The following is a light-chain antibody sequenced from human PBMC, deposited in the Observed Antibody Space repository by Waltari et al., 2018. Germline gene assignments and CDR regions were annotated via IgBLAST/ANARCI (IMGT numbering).Light chain of an antibody. J-gene: IGKJ1*01. CDR2: SAS. CDR1: QRVTNS. CDR3: QQRSNWPRT. Sequence: EIVLTQSPDTLSLSPGDRATLSCRASQRVTNSLAWYQQKPGQAPRLLIYSASNRATGVPARFSGSGSGTDFTLTISSLEPEDFAVYYCQQRSNWPRTFGQGTKVEIK. V-gene: IGKV3-11*01.